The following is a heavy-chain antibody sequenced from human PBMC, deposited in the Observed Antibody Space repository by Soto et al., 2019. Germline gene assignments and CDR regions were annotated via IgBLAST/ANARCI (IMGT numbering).Heavy chain of an antibody. D-gene: IGHD3-3*01. CDR1: GYTFTSYA. J-gene: IGHJ3*02. V-gene: IGHV1-3*01. CDR3: ARINDRGYDFWSPPQDAFDI. Sequence: ASVKVSCKASGYTFTSYAMHWVRQAPGQRLEWIGWINAGNGNTKYSQKFQGRVTITRDTSASTAYMELSSLRSEDTAVYYCARINDRGYDFWSPPQDAFDIWGQGTMVTVSS. CDR2: INAGNGNT.